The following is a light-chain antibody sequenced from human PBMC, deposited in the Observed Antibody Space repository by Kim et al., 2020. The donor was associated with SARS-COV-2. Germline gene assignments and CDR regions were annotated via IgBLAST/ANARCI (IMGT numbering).Light chain of an antibody. V-gene: IGLV3-21*04. J-gene: IGLJ3*02. CDR2: FDS. Sequence: APGETARITCGGNNIGSEGVQWYQQKSGQAPVLLIYFDSDWPSGIPERFSGSNSGNTATLTIRRVEAGDEADYYCQVWNSAGDQWVFGGGTKVTVL. CDR3: QVWNSAGDQWV. CDR1: NIGSEG.